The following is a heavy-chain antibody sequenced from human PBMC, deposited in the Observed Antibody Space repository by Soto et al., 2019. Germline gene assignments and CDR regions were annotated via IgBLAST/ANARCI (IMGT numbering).Heavy chain of an antibody. V-gene: IGHV3-74*01. D-gene: IGHD5-12*01. CDR3: AKVRIVATIRGASNNYYYYGMDD. CDR1: GFTFSSYW. Sequence: PGGSLRLSCAASGFTFSSYWMHWVRQAPGKGLVWVSRINSDGSSTSYADSVKGRFTISRDNAKNTLYLQMNSLRAEDTAVYYCAKVRIVATIRGASNNYYYYGMDDWDQETTVTASS. CDR2: INSDGSST. J-gene: IGHJ6*02.